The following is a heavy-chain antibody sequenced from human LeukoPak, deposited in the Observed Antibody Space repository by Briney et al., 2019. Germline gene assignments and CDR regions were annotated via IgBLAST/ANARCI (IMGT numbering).Heavy chain of an antibody. J-gene: IGHJ3*02. Sequence: SETLSLTCTVSGGSVSSGSYYWSWIRQPPGKGLEWIGYIYYSGSTNSNPSLKSRVTISVDTSKNQFSLKLSSVTAADTAVYYCARVITMVRYAFDIWGQGTMVTVSS. CDR3: ARVITMVRYAFDI. CDR1: GGSVSSGSYY. V-gene: IGHV4-61*01. CDR2: IYYSGST. D-gene: IGHD3-10*01.